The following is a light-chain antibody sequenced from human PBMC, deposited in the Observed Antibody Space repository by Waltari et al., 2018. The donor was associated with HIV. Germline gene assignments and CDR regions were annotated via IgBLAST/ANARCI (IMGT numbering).Light chain of an antibody. CDR1: QDISSS. CDR3: QQYFAVPLT. CDR2: GAF. V-gene: IGKV1-NL1*01. Sequence: DIQMTQSPSSLSASIGDTVTITCRASQDISSSVSWFRQQPGKVPKLLVHGAFILQRGVPSRFRGSGSGTDYTLTISGLQAEDFATYFCQQYFAVPLTFGGGTRV. J-gene: IGKJ4*01.